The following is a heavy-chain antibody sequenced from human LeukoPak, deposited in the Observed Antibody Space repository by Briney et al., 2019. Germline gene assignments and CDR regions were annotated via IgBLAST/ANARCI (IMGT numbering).Heavy chain of an antibody. J-gene: IGHJ4*02. V-gene: IGHV3-23*01. Sequence: PGGSLRLSCAASGFTFSDYAMSWVRQAPGKGLECVAVISGDGGTTYYADSVRGRFTISRDNSKNTLYLQMNSLRAEDTAVYYCAKHLWRDLLWFGEGYYFGSWGQGTLVTVSS. CDR1: GFTFSDYA. CDR2: ISGDGGTT. D-gene: IGHD3-10*01. CDR3: AKHLWRDLLWFGEGYYFGS.